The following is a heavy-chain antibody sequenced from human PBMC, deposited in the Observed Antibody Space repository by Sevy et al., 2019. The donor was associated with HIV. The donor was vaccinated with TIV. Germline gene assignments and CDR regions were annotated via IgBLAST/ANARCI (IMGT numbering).Heavy chain of an antibody. V-gene: IGHV3-11*01. Sequence: GGSLRLSCEASGFIFSDYYMNWVRQAPGKGLEWISYIPSSGSSIFYADSVKGRFTISRDNAKNSLYLQMNSLRAEDTAVYYSVREVYAYDIWGQGTMVTVSS. CDR3: VREVYAYDI. CDR1: GFIFSDYY. CDR2: IPSSGSSI. J-gene: IGHJ3*02.